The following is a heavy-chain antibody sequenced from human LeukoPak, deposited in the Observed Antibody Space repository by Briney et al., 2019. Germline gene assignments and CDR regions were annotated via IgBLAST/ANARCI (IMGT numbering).Heavy chain of an antibody. CDR3: ARDKGNIVATIPDY. J-gene: IGHJ4*02. D-gene: IGHD5-12*01. V-gene: IGHV1-2*02. CDR2: INPNRGGT. CDR1: GCTFSSYA. Sequence: ASVKVSCMSSGCTFSSYAISWVRQAPGQGLEWMGWINPNRGGTNYGQHFQGRVTITKDQSIGQAVTELSRLRSDDTAVYYCARDKGNIVATIPDYWGQGTLVTVSS.